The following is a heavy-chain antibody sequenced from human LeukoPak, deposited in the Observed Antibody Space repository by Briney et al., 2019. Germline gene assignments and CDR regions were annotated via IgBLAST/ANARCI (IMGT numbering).Heavy chain of an antibody. CDR3: ALWQWSGYSTSAFDF. D-gene: IGHD5-12*01. J-gene: IGHJ4*02. Sequence: GASVKVSCKASGYTFTGYYMHWVRQAPGQGLEWMGWINPNSGGTNYAQRFQGRVTMTRDTSISTAYMELNTLTSDDMAVYYCALWQWSGYSTSAFDFWGQGTLVTVSS. CDR1: GYTFTGYY. V-gene: IGHV1-2*02. CDR2: INPNSGGT.